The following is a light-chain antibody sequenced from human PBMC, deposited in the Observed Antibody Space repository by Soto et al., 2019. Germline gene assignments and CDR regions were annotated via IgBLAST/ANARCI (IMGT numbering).Light chain of an antibody. CDR3: QQRSNWPM. CDR2: DAS. Sequence: EILLTQSPATLSLSPGERATLSCRASQSVSMHLAWYQQKPGQAPRLLIYDASDRATGIPARFSGSGSGTDFTLTISSLEPEDFAVYYCQQRSNWPMFGQGTKVDIK. V-gene: IGKV3-11*01. CDR1: QSVSMH. J-gene: IGKJ1*01.